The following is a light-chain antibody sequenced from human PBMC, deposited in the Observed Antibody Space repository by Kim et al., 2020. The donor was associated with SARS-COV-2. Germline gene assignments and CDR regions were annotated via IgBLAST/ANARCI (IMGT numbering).Light chain of an antibody. CDR2: DAS. V-gene: IGKV1D-12*01. Sequence: ASVVDGATITCGARQDMSNWLAWYQQKPGRVCKRLSYDASSVRSGVPPRCSGSGAGTEVTLTISSLQPEDFAPYCCQQASSFPLLTFGGGTELEI. CDR3: QQASSFPLLT. CDR1: QDMSNW. J-gene: IGKJ4*01.